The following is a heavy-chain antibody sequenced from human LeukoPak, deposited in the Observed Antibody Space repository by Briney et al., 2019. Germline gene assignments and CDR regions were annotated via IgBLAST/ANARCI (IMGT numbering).Heavy chain of an antibody. J-gene: IGHJ4*02. CDR2: MNPNSGNT. V-gene: IGHV1-8*01. D-gene: IGHD3-3*01. CDR3: ARSPPRLEWLFPTYYFDY. Sequence: EASVKVSCKASGYTLTSYDINWVRQAPGQGLEWMGWMNPNSGNTGYAQKFQGRVTMTRNTSISTAYMELSSLRSEDTAVYYCARSPPRLEWLFPTYYFDYWGQGTLVTVSS. CDR1: GYTLTSYD.